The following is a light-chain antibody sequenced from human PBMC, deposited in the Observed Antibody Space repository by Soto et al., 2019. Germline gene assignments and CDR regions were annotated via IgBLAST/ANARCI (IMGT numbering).Light chain of an antibody. CDR3: QQYKSFPLT. J-gene: IGKJ4*01. V-gene: IGKV1-16*02. CDR1: EGIDNY. Sequence: DIQMTQFPSSVSASVGDRVTITCRASEGIDNYVAWFQLRPGKAPRSLIYATSSLQSGVPSKFSGRGSGTEFTLTISSVQPEDFGSYFCQQYKSFPLTVGGGTKLEIK. CDR2: ATS.